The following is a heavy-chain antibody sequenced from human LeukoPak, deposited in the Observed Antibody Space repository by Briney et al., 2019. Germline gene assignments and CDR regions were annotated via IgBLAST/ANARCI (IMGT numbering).Heavy chain of an antibody. V-gene: IGHV4-4*07. CDR1: GGSIDSYH. CDR2: IYTSGST. D-gene: IGHD1-7*01. CDR3: ARLYGNYQNYFDY. Sequence: SETLSLTCTVSGGSIDSYHWSWIRHPAGRGLEWIGRIYTSGSTNYNPSLKSRVTMSVDTSKNQFSLKLRSVTAADTAVYYCARLYGNYQNYFDYWGQGTLVTVSS. J-gene: IGHJ4*02.